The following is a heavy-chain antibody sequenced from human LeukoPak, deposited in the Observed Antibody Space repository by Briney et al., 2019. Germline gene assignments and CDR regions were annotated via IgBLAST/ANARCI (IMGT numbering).Heavy chain of an antibody. CDR1: GFTFSSYS. D-gene: IGHD2-2*01. CDR2: ISSSSSNI. J-gene: IGHJ5*02. V-gene: IGHV3-21*01. CDR3: APWGEDCSSTSCRYWFDP. Sequence: KPGGSLRLSCAASGFTFSSYSMNWVRQAPGKGLEWVSSISSSSSNIYYADSVKGRFTISRDNAKNSLYLQMNSLRAEDTAVYYCAPWGEDCSSTSCRYWFDPWGQGTLVTVSS.